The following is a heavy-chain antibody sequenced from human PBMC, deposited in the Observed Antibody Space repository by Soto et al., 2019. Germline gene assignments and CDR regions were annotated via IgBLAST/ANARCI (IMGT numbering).Heavy chain of an antibody. D-gene: IGHD3-22*01. Sequence: QVQLVESGGGVVQPGRSLRLSCAASGFTFSYYGMHWVRQAPGKGLEWVAVIWYDGSKKYFADSVKGRFTISRDNSKNTLYLQMNSLRAEDTAVYFCARGNYDSSGSLGYWGQGTLVTVSS. CDR2: IWYDGSKK. CDR1: GFTFSYYG. V-gene: IGHV3-33*01. CDR3: ARGNYDSSGSLGY. J-gene: IGHJ4*02.